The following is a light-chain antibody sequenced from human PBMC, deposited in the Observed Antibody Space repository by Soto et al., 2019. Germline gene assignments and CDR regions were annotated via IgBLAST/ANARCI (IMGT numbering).Light chain of an antibody. CDR2: AAS. CDR3: PQDYTFPWT. Sequence: AIQMTQSPSSLSASVGDRVTITCRASQDSRNDLGWYQQKPGRAPKFLIYAASTLQRGVPSRFSGSGSGTDFTLTITSLQHEDFATYYCPQDYTFPWTFGQGTKVEI. V-gene: IGKV1-6*01. CDR1: QDSRND. J-gene: IGKJ1*01.